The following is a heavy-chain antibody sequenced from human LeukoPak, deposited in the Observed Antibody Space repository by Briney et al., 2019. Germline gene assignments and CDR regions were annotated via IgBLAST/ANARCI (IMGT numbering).Heavy chain of an antibody. CDR2: IYPGDSDT. D-gene: IGHD2/OR15-2a*01. CDR1: GYSFTIYW. V-gene: IGHV5-51*01. J-gene: IGHJ6*03. Sequence: GESLKISCKDSGYSFTIYWIVWVRQMPGKGLEWMGSIYPGDSDTRYSPSFQGQVTISADKSISTAYLQWSSLKASDTAIYYCARRSFDYYYMDVWGEGTTVSISS. CDR3: ARRSFDYYYMDV.